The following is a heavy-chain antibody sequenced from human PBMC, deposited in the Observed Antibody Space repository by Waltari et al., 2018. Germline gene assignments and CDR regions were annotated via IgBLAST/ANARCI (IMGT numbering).Heavy chain of an antibody. CDR1: GYTFTNYA. Sequence: QVQLVQSGSELKKPGASVKVSCKAIGYTFTNYALNWVRKAPGQGLEVMGWINTDTGNPTYAQGFTGRFVFSLDTSISTAYLQINSLKAEDTAIYYCAREVVPTSTIVVNWFDPWGQGTLVSVSS. D-gene: IGHD2-21*01. V-gene: IGHV7-4-1*02. CDR2: INTDTGNP. CDR3: AREVVPTSTIVVNWFDP. J-gene: IGHJ5*02.